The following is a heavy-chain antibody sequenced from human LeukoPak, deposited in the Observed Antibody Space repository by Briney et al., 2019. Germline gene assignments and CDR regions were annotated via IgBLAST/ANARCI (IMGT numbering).Heavy chain of an antibody. CDR2: ISSSSSYI. J-gene: IGHJ4*02. CDR1: GFTFSNYE. Sequence: GGSLRLSCAASGFTFSNYEMHWVRQAPGKGLQWVPSISSSSSYISYADSVKGRFTISRDNAKNSLYLQMNSLRAEDTAVYYCARRRTTVTTSLDYWGQGTLVTVSS. D-gene: IGHD4-17*01. CDR3: ARRRTTVTTSLDY. V-gene: IGHV3-21*01.